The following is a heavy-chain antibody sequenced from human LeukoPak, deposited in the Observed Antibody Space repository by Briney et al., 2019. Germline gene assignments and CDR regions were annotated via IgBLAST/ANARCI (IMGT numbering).Heavy chain of an antibody. CDR2: ISGSGGST. D-gene: IGHD3-16*01. CDR3: AKDYAPTPYFDP. CDR1: GFTFSSYA. V-gene: IGHV3-23*01. J-gene: IGHJ5*02. Sequence: GGSRRLSCAASGFTFSSYAMSWVRQAPGKVLEWVSAISGSGGSTYYVDSVKGRFTISRDNSKNTLYLQMNSLRAEDTAVYYCAKDYAPTPYFDPWGQGTLVTVSS.